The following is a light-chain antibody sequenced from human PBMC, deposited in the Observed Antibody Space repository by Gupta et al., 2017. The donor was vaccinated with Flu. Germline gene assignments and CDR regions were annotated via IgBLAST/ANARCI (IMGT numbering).Light chain of an antibody. V-gene: IGLV2-8*01. CDR2: EVT. J-gene: IGLJ2*01. Sequence: SALTQPPSASGSPGQSVTISCTGTGSDVGGYNSVCWYQQHPDKAPKLIIYEVTERPSGVPDRFSGSKSGNTASLTVSGLQAEDEAHYYCSSYGGSNNLFFGGGTKLTVL. CDR3: SSYGGSNNLF. CDR1: GSDVGGYNS.